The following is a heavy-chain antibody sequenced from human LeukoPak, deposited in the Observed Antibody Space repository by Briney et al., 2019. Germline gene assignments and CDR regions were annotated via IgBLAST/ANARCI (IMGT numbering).Heavy chain of an antibody. CDR2: INHSGST. D-gene: IGHD6-19*01. CDR3: ARGTGSGWSGKPYMDV. V-gene: IGHV4-34*01. J-gene: IGHJ6*03. CDR1: GGSFSGYY. Sequence: SETLSLTCAVYGGSFSGYYWSWIRQPPGKGLEWIGEINHSGSTNYSPSLKSRVTISVDTSKNQFSLKLSSVTAADTAVYYCARGTGSGWSGKPYMDVWGKGTTVTVSS.